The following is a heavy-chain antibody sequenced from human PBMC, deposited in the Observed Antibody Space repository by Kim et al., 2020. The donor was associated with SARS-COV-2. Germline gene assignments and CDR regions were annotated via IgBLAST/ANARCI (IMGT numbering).Heavy chain of an antibody. CDR2: ISGSGAAT. CDR1: GFTLRSYA. Sequence: GGSLRLSCAASGFTLRSYAMSWVRQAPGKGPEWVSGISGSGAATYYADSVKGRFAISRDNSKNTLSLQMNSLRDEDSAVYYCAKGQISGESLYTFYYYG. D-gene: IGHD3-16*02. V-gene: IGHV3-23*01. J-gene: IGHJ6*01. CDR3: AKGQISGESLYTFYYYG.